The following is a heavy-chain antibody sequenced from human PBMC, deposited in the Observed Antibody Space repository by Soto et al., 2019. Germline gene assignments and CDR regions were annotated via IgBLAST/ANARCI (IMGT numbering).Heavy chain of an antibody. CDR3: GRTTYYDFSSGYSHDSLYYYYYGMDV. Sequence: SVKVSCKASGGTFSSYAISWVRQAPGQGLEWMGGIIPIFGTANYAQKFQGRVTITADESTSTAYMELSSLRSEDTAVYYCGRTTYYDFSSGYSHDSLYYYYYGMDVWGQGTTVTVSS. CDR1: GGTFSSYA. D-gene: IGHD3-3*01. J-gene: IGHJ6*02. V-gene: IGHV1-69*13. CDR2: IIPIFGTA.